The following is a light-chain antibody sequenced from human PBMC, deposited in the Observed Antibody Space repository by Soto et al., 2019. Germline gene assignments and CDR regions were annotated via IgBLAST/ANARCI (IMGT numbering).Light chain of an antibody. J-gene: IGKJ2*01. CDR1: QSVNSNY. CDR2: GAS. CDR3: QHFGGSSYT. Sequence: DIVLTQSPGTLSLSPGETATLSCRASQSVNSNYLAWYQQKPDQAPRLLIYGASARATGIPDRFSGSGSGTDFTLAISRLEPEDFAVYYCQHFGGSSYTFGQGTKLEIK. V-gene: IGKV3-20*01.